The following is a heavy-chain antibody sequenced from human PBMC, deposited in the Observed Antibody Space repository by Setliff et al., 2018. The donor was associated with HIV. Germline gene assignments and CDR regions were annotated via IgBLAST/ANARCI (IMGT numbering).Heavy chain of an antibody. D-gene: IGHD3-22*01. CDR3: VRDYYYDSSGYRYFDY. Sequence: GASVQVSCKASGGTFSSYAIGWVRQAPGQGLEWMGGIIPILGIANYAQKFQGRVTITADKSTSTAYMELSSLRSEDTAVYYCVRDYYYDSSGYRYFDYWGQGTLVTVSS. CDR2: IIPILGIA. CDR1: GGTFSSYA. V-gene: IGHV1-69*10. J-gene: IGHJ4*02.